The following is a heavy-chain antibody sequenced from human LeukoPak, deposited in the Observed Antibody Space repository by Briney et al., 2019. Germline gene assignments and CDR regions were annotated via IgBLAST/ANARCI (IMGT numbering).Heavy chain of an antibody. V-gene: IGHV4-39*07. Sequence: PSETLSLTCTVSGGSISSSSYYWGWIRQPPGKGLEWIGSIYYSGSTYYNPSLKSRVTISVDTSKNQFSLKLSSVTAADTAVYYCARGDYGDYPPYYYYYGMDVWGQGTTVTVSS. CDR1: GGSISSSSYY. CDR3: ARGDYGDYPPYYYYYGMDV. CDR2: IYYSGST. J-gene: IGHJ6*02. D-gene: IGHD4-17*01.